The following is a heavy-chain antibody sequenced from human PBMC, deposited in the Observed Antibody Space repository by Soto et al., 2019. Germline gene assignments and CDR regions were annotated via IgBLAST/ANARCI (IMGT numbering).Heavy chain of an antibody. CDR2: IIPILGIA. CDR3: ARFRGSYGMDV. CDR1: GGTFSSYT. Sequence: QVQLVQSGAEVKKPGSSVKVSCKASGGTFSSYTISWVRQAPGQGLEWMGRIIPILGIANYAQKFQGRVTITADKSTSTAYLELSSLRSEDTAVYYCARFRGSYGMDVWGQGTTVTVSS. D-gene: IGHD3-10*01. J-gene: IGHJ6*02. V-gene: IGHV1-69*02.